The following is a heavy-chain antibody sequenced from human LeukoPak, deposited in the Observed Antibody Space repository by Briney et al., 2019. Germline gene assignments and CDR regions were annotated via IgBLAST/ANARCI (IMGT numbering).Heavy chain of an antibody. V-gene: IGHV4-59*01. D-gene: IGHD3-10*01. CDR3: AKYIRDSGTYNFDY. CDR1: GGSISSYY. CDR2: VYYSGTT. Sequence: SETLSLTCTVSGGSISSYYWSWIRQPPGKGLEWIGYVYYSGTTNYNPSLKSRVTISVDTSKNQFSLKLGSVTAADTAVYYCAKYIRDSGTYNFDYWGQGILVTVSS. J-gene: IGHJ4*02.